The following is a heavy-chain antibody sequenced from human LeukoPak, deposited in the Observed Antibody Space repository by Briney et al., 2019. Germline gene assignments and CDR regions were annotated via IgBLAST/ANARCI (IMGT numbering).Heavy chain of an antibody. CDR2: IIPIFGTA. Sequence: GASVKVSCKASGGTFSSYAISWVRQAPGQGLEWMGGIIPIFGTANYAQKFQGRVTITADESTSTAYMELSSLRSEDTALYYCAKDTHGSGWYSLDYWGQGTLVTVSS. CDR3: AKDTHGSGWYSLDY. CDR1: GGTFSSYA. V-gene: IGHV1-69*13. J-gene: IGHJ4*02. D-gene: IGHD6-19*01.